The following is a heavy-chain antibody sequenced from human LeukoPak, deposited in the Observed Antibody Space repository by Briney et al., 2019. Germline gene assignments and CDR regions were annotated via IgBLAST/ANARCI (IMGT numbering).Heavy chain of an antibody. CDR1: GGSISSYY. CDR2: IYTSGST. D-gene: IGHD6-6*01. V-gene: IGHV4-4*07. Sequence: PSETLSLTCTVSGGSISSYYWSWIRQPAGKGLEWIGRIYTSGSTNYNPSLRSRVTMSVDTSKNQFSLKLSSVTAADTAVYYCARAPEGSSSSGSDSYYYYYMDVWGKRTTVTVSS. CDR3: ARAPEGSSSSGSDSYYYYYMDV. J-gene: IGHJ6*03.